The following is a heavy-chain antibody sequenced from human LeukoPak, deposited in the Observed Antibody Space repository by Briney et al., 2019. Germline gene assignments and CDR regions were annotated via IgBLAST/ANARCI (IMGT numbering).Heavy chain of an antibody. Sequence: GGSLRLSCGASGFSFSRDSIHWVRQAPGKGLEWVAVISYDGSNKYYADSVKGRFTISRDNSKITVFLQVNSLRPEDTAVYYCARELRHCSGDTCYSTYYFYGMDVWGQGTTVTVSS. CDR1: GFSFSRDS. CDR3: ARELRHCSGDTCYSTYYFYGMDV. D-gene: IGHD2-15*01. CDR2: ISYDGSNK. J-gene: IGHJ6*02. V-gene: IGHV3-30-3*01.